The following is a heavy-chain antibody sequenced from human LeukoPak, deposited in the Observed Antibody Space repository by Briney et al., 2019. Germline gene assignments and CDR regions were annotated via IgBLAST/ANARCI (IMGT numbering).Heavy chain of an antibody. CDR1: GYTFASYW. Sequence: GESLKISCKGSGYTFASYWIAWVRQMPGNGLEWMGIIYPGDSDTRYSPSFQGQVTISADKSISTAYLQWSSLKASDTAMYYCARQIADSSGPMDYWGQRTLVTVSS. D-gene: IGHD6-19*01. CDR3: ARQIADSSGPMDY. V-gene: IGHV5-51*01. J-gene: IGHJ4*02. CDR2: IYPGDSDT.